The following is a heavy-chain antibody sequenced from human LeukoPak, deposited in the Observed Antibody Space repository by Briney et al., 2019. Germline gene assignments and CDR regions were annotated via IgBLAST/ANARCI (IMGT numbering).Heavy chain of an antibody. Sequence: PGGSLRLSCAAFGFTFSNYWMHWIRQVPGKGLVWVSHIKYDGSATNYADSVKGRFTISRDNAKNTLYLQMNSLRAEDTAVYYCVSGSLQSGYNFDYWGQGALVTVSS. CDR3: VSGSLQSGYNFDY. CDR2: IKYDGSAT. V-gene: IGHV3-74*01. J-gene: IGHJ4*02. CDR1: GFTFSNYW. D-gene: IGHD3-3*01.